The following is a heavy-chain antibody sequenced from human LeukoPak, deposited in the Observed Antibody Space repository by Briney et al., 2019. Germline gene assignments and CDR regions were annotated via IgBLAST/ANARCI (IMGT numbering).Heavy chain of an antibody. Sequence: ASVKVSCKASGYTFTSYGISWVRQAPGQGLEWMGWISAYNGNTNYAQKPQGRVTMTTDTSTSTAYMELRSLRSDDTAVYYCARDLKTTVDYYYYYYMDVWGKGPRSPSP. CDR3: ARDLKTTVDYYYYYYMDV. D-gene: IGHD4-11*01. V-gene: IGHV1-18*01. CDR2: ISAYNGNT. J-gene: IGHJ6*03. CDR1: GYTFTSYG.